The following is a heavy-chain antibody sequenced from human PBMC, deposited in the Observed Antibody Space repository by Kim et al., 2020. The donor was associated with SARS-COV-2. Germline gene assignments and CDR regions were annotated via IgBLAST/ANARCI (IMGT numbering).Heavy chain of an antibody. CDR2: IYHSGAT. CDR1: GDSISSGGYS. D-gene: IGHD4-17*01. V-gene: IGHV4-30-2*01. CDR3: ARRVNADSRLDF. J-gene: IGHJ4*02. Sequence: SETLSLTCAVSGDSISSGGYSWSWIRQPPGRGLEWIGFIYHSGATYYNPSLHSRVTMSVDKSKNQFSLTLTSVTAADTAVYYCARRVNADSRLDFWGQGTLVSVSS.